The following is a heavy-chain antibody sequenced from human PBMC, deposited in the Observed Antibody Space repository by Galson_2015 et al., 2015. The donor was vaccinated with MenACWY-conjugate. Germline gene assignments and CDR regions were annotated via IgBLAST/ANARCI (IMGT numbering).Heavy chain of an antibody. V-gene: IGHV3-30*15. CDR3: ARDKFRFCTTSACPGAWDY. Sequence: SLRLSCAASGFTFNNFGIHWVRRAPGKGLEWVAFLSYDGSVKSYADSVKGRFAISRDNSENTLYLQMSSLSIDDTAVYYCARDKFRFCTTSACPGAWDYWGQGTLVTVSS. CDR1: GFTFNNFG. J-gene: IGHJ4*02. CDR2: LSYDGSVK. D-gene: IGHD3/OR15-3a*01.